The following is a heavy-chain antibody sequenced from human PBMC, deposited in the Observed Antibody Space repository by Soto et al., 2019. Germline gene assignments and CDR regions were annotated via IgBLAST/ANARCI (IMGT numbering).Heavy chain of an antibody. Sequence: GGSLRLSCAASGFTFSSYWMSWVRQAPGKGLEWVANIKQDGSNKYYADSVKGRFTISRDNSKNTLYLQMNSLRAEDTAVYYCAKDRRPNYCYGMDVWGLGTTVTVSS. CDR3: AKDRRPNYCYGMDV. CDR1: GFTFSSYW. V-gene: IGHV3-7*01. J-gene: IGHJ6*02. CDR2: IKQDGSNK. D-gene: IGHD6-25*01.